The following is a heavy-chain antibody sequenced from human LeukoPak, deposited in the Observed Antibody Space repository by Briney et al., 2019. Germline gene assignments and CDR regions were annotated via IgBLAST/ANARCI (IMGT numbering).Heavy chain of an antibody. CDR1: GFTFSSYS. D-gene: IGHD3-10*01. CDR2: IRSSSYI. J-gene: IGHJ4*02. Sequence: GGSQRLSCAASGFTFSSYSMNWVRQAPGKGREWVSSIRSSSYIYYSDAVKGRFTISRDNAKNSLYLQMNSQRAEDTAVYYCARDGMVRGVFGRWGQGTLVTVSS. V-gene: IGHV3-21*01. CDR3: ARDGMVRGVFGR.